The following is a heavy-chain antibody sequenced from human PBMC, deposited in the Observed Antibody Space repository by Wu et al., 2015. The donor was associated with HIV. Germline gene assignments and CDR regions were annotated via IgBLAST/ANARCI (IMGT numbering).Heavy chain of an antibody. V-gene: IGHV1-69*13. CDR2: IIPIFGTA. CDR3: ARDSPAGYSSGWYKSEDAFDI. D-gene: IGHD6-19*01. CDR1: GGTFSSYA. Sequence: QVQLVQSGAEVKKPGSSVKVSCKASGGTFSSYAISWVRQAPGQGLEWMGRIIPIFGTANYAQKFQGRVTITADESTSTAYMELSSLRSEDTAVYYCARDSPAGYSSGWYKSEDAFDIVGPRDKWSPSLQ. J-gene: IGHJ3*02.